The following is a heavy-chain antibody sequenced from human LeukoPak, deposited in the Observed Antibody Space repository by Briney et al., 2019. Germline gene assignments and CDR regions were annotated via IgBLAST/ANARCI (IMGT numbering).Heavy chain of an antibody. CDR1: GYTFTSYD. D-gene: IGHD2-2*02. V-gene: IGHV1-8*03. CDR3: ARGQVVPAAINWFDP. J-gene: IGHJ5*02. Sequence: ASVKVSCKASGYTFTSYDINWVRQATGQGLEWMGWMNPNSGNTGYAQKFQGRVTITRNTSISTAYMELSSPRSEDTAVYYCARGQVVPAAINWFDPWGQGTLVTVSS. CDR2: MNPNSGNT.